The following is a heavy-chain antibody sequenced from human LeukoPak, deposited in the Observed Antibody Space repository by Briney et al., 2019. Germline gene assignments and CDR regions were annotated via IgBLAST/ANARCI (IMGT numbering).Heavy chain of an antibody. D-gene: IGHD1-14*01. V-gene: IGHV1-69*01. J-gene: IGHJ4*02. CDR3: TRDDRWRTGGSDY. CDR2: IIPIFGTA. Sequence: GSSVKVSCKASGGTFSSYAISWVRQAPGQGLKWMGGIIPIFGTANYAQKFQGRVTITADESTSTAYMELSSLRSEDTAVYYCTRDDRWRTGGSDYWGQGTLVTVSS. CDR1: GGTFSSYA.